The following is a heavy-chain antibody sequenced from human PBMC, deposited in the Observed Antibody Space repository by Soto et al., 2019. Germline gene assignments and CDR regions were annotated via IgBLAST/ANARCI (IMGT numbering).Heavy chain of an antibody. Sequence: TRTPSLTCTVSDGSISRGSYYWGWIRQPPGKGLEWIGSIYYSGSTYYNPSLKSRVTISVDTSKNQFSLKLSSVTAADTAVYYCAIQVGAWGEDWYDPSGQGT. CDR2: IYYSGST. CDR3: AIQVGAWGEDWYDP. D-gene: IGHD1-26*01. J-gene: IGHJ5*02. CDR1: DGSISRGSYY. V-gene: IGHV4-39*01.